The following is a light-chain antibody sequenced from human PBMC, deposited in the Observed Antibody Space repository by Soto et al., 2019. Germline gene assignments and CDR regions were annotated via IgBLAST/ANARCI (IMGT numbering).Light chain of an antibody. J-gene: IGKJ1*01. CDR2: DAS. V-gene: IGKV1-5*01. Sequence: DIQMTQSPSTLSASVGDRVTITCRASLSISSWLAWYQQKPGKAPKLLIYDASTLESGVPSRFSGSGSATEFTLTISCLQPDDFATYNCQQYNNYWTFGQGTRVEIK. CDR1: LSISSW. CDR3: QQYNNYWT.